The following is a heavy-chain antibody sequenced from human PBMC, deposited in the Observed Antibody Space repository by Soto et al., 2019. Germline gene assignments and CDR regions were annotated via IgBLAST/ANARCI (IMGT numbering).Heavy chain of an antibody. D-gene: IGHD1-26*01. CDR1: GDSVSSNSAA. CDR3: ARGIVGATTRSGPSMWGYSGNWFDP. V-gene: IGHV6-1*01. CDR2: TYYRSKWYN. J-gene: IGHJ5*02. Sequence: PPQTLSLTCAISGDSVSSNSAAWNWVRQSPSRGLEWLGRTYYRSKWYNDYAVSVKSRITINPDTSKNQFSLQLNSVTPEDTAVYYCARGIVGATTRSGPSMWGYSGNWFDPWGQGTLVTVSS.